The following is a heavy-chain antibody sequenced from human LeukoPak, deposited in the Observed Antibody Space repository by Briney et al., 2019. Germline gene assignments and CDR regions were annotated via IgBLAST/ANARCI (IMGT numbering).Heavy chain of an antibody. D-gene: IGHD4-17*01. Sequence: SETLSLTCPVSGGSISSYYWSWIRQPPGKGLGWIGYIYYSGSTNYNPSLKSRVTISVDTSKNQFSLKLSSVTAADTAVYYCARVPDYGDYVRWFDPWGQGTLVTVSS. CDR3: ARVPDYGDYVRWFDP. V-gene: IGHV4-59*01. J-gene: IGHJ5*02. CDR2: IYYSGST. CDR1: GGSISSYY.